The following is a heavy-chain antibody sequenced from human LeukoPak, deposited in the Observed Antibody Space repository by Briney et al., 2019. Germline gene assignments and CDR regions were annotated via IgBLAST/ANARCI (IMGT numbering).Heavy chain of an antibody. CDR2: ISYDGSIK. D-gene: IGHD3-10*01. Sequence: GGSLRLSCAASGFTFSSYAMHWVRQAPGKGLEWVAFISYDGSIKNYADSVKGRFTISRDNSENTLYLQMNSLRVEDTAVFYCAASYGSGSYYNVFYYYYMDVWGKGTTVTISS. J-gene: IGHJ6*03. CDR1: GFTFSSYA. CDR3: AASYGSGSYYNVFYYYYMDV. V-gene: IGHV3-30*04.